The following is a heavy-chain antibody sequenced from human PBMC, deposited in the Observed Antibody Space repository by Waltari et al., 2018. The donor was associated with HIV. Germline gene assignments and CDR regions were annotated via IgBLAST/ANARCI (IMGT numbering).Heavy chain of an antibody. CDR3: AKDKGGVTYIFDY. CDR1: GFTFSTYG. CDR2: ISYDGSNK. J-gene: IGHJ4*02. V-gene: IGHV3-30*18. D-gene: IGHD1-1*01. Sequence: QVQLVASGGGVVQPGRSLRLSCAASGFTFSTYGINWVRQAPGKGLEWVAVISYDGSNKYYADSVKGRFTISRDNSKNTLYLQMNSLRAEDTAVYYCAKDKGGVTYIFDYWGQGTLVTVSS.